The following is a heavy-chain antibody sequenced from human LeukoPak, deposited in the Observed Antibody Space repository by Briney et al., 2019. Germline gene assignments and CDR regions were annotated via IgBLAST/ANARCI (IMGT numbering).Heavy chain of an antibody. CDR1: GFTYSNYA. J-gene: IGHJ6*04. Sequence: GGSLRLSCAASGFTYSNYAMNWVRQAPGKGLFWVSGISGSGGSTKYADSVKGRFTISRDNSKNTVYLQMNSLRDEDTAVYYCAKESSSAWDVIRGALHVWGKGTTVTVSS. V-gene: IGHV3-23*01. D-gene: IGHD6-19*01. CDR3: AKESSSAWDVIRGALHV. CDR2: ISGSGGST.